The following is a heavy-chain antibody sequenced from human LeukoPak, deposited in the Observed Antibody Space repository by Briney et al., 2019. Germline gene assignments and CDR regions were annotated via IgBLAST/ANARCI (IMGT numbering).Heavy chain of an antibody. Sequence: PGGSLRLSCAASGYTFDDYAMHWVRQAPGKGLEWVSGISWNSGSIGYADSVKGRFTISRDNAKNSLYLQMNSLRAEDTALYYCAKDYYDMLGGRWDKWFDPWGQGTLVTVSS. D-gene: IGHD3-22*01. CDR2: ISWNSGSI. J-gene: IGHJ5*02. V-gene: IGHV3-9*01. CDR1: GYTFDDYA. CDR3: AKDYYDMLGGRWDKWFDP.